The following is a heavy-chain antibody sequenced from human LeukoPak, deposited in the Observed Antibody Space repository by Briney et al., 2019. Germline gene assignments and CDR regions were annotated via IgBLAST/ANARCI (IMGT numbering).Heavy chain of an antibody. CDR1: GGSISSSSYY. V-gene: IGHV4-39*01. J-gene: IGHJ5*02. CDR3: ARRHCSSTSCYGNWFDP. Sequence: SETLSLTCTVSGGSISSSSYYWGWIRQPPGKGLEWIGSIYYSGSTYYNLSLKSRVTMSVDTSKNQFSLKLSSVTAADTAVYYCARRHCSSTSCYGNWFDPWGQGTLVTVSS. D-gene: IGHD2-2*01. CDR2: IYYSGST.